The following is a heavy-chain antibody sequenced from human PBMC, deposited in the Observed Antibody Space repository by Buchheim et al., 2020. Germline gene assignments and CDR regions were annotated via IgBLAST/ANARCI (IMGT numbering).Heavy chain of an antibody. Sequence: QLQLQESGSRLVKPSQTLSLTCAVSGGSISSSSFSWSWIRQPPGKGLEWIGYMYHGGSIDYNPSLKSRVTISVDRSKNKFSLILSSVTAADTAVYYCAREPDNYGPVKGFDSWGQGTL. CDR1: GGSISSSSFS. CDR3: AREPDNYGPVKGFDS. V-gene: IGHV4-30-2*01. J-gene: IGHJ4*02. CDR2: MYHGGSI. D-gene: IGHD5-18*01.